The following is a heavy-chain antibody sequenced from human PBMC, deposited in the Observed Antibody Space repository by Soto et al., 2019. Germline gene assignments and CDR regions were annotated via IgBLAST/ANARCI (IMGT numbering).Heavy chain of an antibody. D-gene: IGHD2-2*01. V-gene: IGHV4-59*01. CDR1: GGSISSYY. J-gene: IGHJ3*02. CDR2: IYYSGST. CDR3: ARDASPYCSSTSCRAFAI. Sequence: QVQLQESCPGLVKPSETLSLTCTVSGGSISSYYWSWIRQPPGKGLEWIGYIYYSGSTNYNPSLKSRDTISVDTSKPHWSLKLSSVTAADTAVYYWARDASPYCSSTSCRAFAIGGQGTMVTVSS.